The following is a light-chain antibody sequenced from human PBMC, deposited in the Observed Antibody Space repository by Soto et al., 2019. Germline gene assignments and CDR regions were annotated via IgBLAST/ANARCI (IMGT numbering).Light chain of an antibody. CDR1: SSDVGAYNF. CDR3: SSYAGSNNFVV. CDR2: EVN. V-gene: IGLV2-8*01. Sequence: QPVLTQPPSASGSPGQSVTISCTGTSSDVGAYNFVSWFRQNPGKAPKLMIYEVNKRPSGVPDRFSGSKSGNTASLTVSGLQAEDEADYYCSSYAGSNNFVVFGGGTKLTVL. J-gene: IGLJ2*01.